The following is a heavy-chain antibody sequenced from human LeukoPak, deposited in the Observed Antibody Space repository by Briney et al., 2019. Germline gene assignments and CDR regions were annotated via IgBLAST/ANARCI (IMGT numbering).Heavy chain of an antibody. Sequence: GSLRLSCAASGFTFITYAMHWVRQAPGKGLEWVAIISYDGINEYYADSVKGRFTISRDNSKNTLYLQMNSLRAEDTAVYYCARGLAAPDYFDYWGQGTLVTVSS. J-gene: IGHJ4*02. CDR3: ARGLAAPDYFDY. D-gene: IGHD6-6*01. V-gene: IGHV3-30-3*01. CDR2: ISYDGINE. CDR1: GFTFITYA.